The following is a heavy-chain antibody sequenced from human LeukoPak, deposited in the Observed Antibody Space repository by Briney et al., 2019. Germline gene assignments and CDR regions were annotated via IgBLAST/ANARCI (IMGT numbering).Heavy chain of an antibody. V-gene: IGHV4-34*01. J-gene: IGHJ4*02. CDR2: IDHSGST. CDR1: GGSFSGYY. Sequence: SETLSLTCAVYGGSFSGYYWSWIRQPPGKGLEWIGEIDHSGSTNYNPSLKSRVTISVDTSKNQFSLKLSSVTAADTAVYYCARKRITMVHFDYWGQGTLVTVSS. D-gene: IGHD3-10*01. CDR3: ARKRITMVHFDY.